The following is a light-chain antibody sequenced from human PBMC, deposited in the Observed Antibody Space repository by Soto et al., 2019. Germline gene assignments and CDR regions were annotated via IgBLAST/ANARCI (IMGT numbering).Light chain of an antibody. CDR3: QQRSNWHPIT. CDR1: QGVSSY. J-gene: IGKJ5*01. V-gene: IGKV3D-11*01. Sequence: EIVLTQSPATLSLSPGERATLSCRVSQGVSSYLAWYQQKHGQAPRLLIYDASNRATGIPARFSGSGPGTDFTLTISSLEPEDFAVYYCQQRSNWHPITFGQGTRLEIK. CDR2: DAS.